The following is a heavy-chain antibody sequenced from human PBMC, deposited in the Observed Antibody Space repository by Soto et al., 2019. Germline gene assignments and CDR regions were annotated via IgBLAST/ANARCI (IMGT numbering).Heavy chain of an antibody. CDR3: AFGNLSYYFDY. Sequence: GGSLRLSCVASGFAFSSFGMHWVRQAPGKGLEWVAIIWYDGSDKYYGDSVKGRFTISRDNSKNTLFLKMNSLRAEDTAVYHCAFGNLSYYFDYWGQGTPVTVSS. D-gene: IGHD3-16*01. J-gene: IGHJ4*02. V-gene: IGHV3-33*01. CDR1: GFAFSSFG. CDR2: IWYDGSDK.